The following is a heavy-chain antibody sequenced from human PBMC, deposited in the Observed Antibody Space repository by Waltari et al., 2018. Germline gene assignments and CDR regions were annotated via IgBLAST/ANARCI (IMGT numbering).Heavy chain of an antibody. CDR2: YVPEEVGT. V-gene: IGHV1-24*01. CDR1: GNTLIASA. CDR3: ATLVRSSSSFYFYAMDV. Sequence: QVLMVQSGAEVKKPGASVKVSCRVSGNTLIASAMHWVRKAPGKGLEWVGGYVPEEVGTIYAQKFQGRDTMTEDTSTDTAFMELSSLRSEDTAVYYCATLVRSSSSFYFYAMDVWGQGTTVTVSS. D-gene: IGHD6-6*01. J-gene: IGHJ6*02.